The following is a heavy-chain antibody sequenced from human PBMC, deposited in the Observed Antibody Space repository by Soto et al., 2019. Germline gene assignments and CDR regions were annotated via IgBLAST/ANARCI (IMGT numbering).Heavy chain of an antibody. J-gene: IGHJ5*02. Sequence: QVQLVESGGDMVQPGRSLRLSCAASGFTLSTHAMVWVRQAPGKGLEWVAVISYDGTTTYYGDSVRGRFTISRDNSKNRLYLQMDSLRTDDTAVYFCARGQSSTVITSTHFDPWGQGTLVTVSS. V-gene: IGHV3-30-3*01. CDR2: ISYDGTTT. CDR1: GFTLSTHA. D-gene: IGHD4-17*01. CDR3: ARGQSSTVITSTHFDP.